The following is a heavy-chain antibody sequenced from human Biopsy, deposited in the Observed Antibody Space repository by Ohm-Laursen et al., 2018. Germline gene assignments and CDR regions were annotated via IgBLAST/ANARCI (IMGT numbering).Heavy chain of an antibody. J-gene: IGHJ4*02. Sequence: SVKVSCKAPTGTFTSYGIIWVRQAPGQGLEWMGRIIPILRTTAYAQTFLGRVTITADSPTSTVDMELTSLTYDDTAVYFCAREAIGYQLPCDDWGQGTLVTVSS. CDR2: IIPILRTT. V-gene: IGHV1-69*11. CDR1: TGTFTSYG. CDR3: AREAIGYQLPCDD. D-gene: IGHD2-2*01.